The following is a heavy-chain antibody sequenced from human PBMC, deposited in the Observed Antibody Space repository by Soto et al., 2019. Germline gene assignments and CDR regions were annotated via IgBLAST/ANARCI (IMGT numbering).Heavy chain of an antibody. CDR1: GCTFSIYP. V-gene: IGHV1-69*01. D-gene: IGHD2-2*01. Sequence: PLKVAWKAPGCTFSIYPISWVSLAPEQGLEWMGGIIPIFGTANYAQKFQGRVTITADESTSTGYMELSSLRSEDTAVYYCARSQGGSTSLDIYYYYYYGMDVWGQGTTVTVSS. CDR2: IIPIFGTA. J-gene: IGHJ6*02. CDR3: ARSQGGSTSLDIYYYYYYGMDV.